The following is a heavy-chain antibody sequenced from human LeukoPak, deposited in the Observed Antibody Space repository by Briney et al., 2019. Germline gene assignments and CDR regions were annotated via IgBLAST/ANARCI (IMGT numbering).Heavy chain of an antibody. CDR3: AKDVYPTAIDY. D-gene: IGHD4-17*01. CDR2: ISYDGSNK. V-gene: IGHV3-30*18. Sequence: GGSLRLSCAASGFIFSNDAMHWVRQAPGKGLEWVAVISYDGSNKYYADSVKGRFTISRDNSKNTLYLQMNSLRAEDTAVYYCAKDVYPTAIDYWGQGTLVTVSS. CDR1: GFIFSNDA. J-gene: IGHJ4*02.